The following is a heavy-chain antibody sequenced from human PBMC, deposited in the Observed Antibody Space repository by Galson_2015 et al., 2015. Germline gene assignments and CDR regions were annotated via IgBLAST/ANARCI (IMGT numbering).Heavy chain of an antibody. Sequence: CAISGDSVSSNSVAWNWIRQSPSRGLEWLGRTYYRSKWYNDYAVSVKSRITINPDTSKNQFSLHLNSVTPEDTAVYFCTRAAPWGPFDYWGRGTLVTVSS. J-gene: IGHJ4*02. CDR1: GDSVSSNSVA. CDR3: TRAAPWGPFDY. CDR2: TYYRSKWYN. V-gene: IGHV6-1*01. D-gene: IGHD1-26*01.